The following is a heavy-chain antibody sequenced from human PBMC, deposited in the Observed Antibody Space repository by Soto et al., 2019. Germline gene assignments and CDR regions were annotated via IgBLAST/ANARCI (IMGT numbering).Heavy chain of an antibody. CDR2: ISDNGGGT. CDR3: TKDPTMVRGVIITLSRTN. J-gene: IGHJ4*02. CDR1: GFTFSSYA. D-gene: IGHD3-10*01. V-gene: IGHV3-23*01. Sequence: PGGSLRLSCAASGFTFSSYAMTWVRQAAGKGLEWVSAISDNGGGTYYADSVKGRFTISRDNSKNTLYLKMHSLRAEDTAVYYCTKDPTMVRGVIITLSRTNWGQGTRVTVSS.